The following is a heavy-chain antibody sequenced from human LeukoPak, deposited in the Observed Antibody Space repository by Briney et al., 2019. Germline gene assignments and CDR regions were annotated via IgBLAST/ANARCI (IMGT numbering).Heavy chain of an antibody. V-gene: IGHV4-39*07. CDR3: ARNGGYFDWYWFDP. D-gene: IGHD3-9*01. J-gene: IGHJ5*02. CDR2: IYYSGST. Sequence: SETLSLTCTVSGGSISSSSYYWGWIRQPPGKGLEWIGSIYYSGSTYYNPSLKSRVTISVDTSKNQFSLKLSSVTAADTAVYYCARNGGYFDWYWFDPWGQGTLVTVSS. CDR1: GGSISSSSYY.